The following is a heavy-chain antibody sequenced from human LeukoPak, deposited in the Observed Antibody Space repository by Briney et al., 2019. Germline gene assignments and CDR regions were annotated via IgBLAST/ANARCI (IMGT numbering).Heavy chain of an antibody. CDR1: GGSVSTYY. V-gene: IGHV4-4*07. CDR3: ATSGHDYGDHG. J-gene: IGHJ4*02. Sequence: SETLSLTCTVSGGSVSTYYRSWIRKPAGKGLEWIGRVYTSGSTNYNPSLKSRVTMSVDTSKNQLSLKLSSVTAADTAVYYCATSGHDYGDHGWGQGTLVTVSS. D-gene: IGHD4-17*01. CDR2: VYTSGST.